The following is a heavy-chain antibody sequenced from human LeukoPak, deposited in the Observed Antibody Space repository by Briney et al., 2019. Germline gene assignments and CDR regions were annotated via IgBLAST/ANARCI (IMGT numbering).Heavy chain of an antibody. V-gene: IGHV3-23*01. Sequence: SGGSLRLSCAASGFTVSSNYMSWVRQAPGKGLEWVSAISGSGGSTYYADSVRGRFTISRDNSKNTLYLQMNSLRAEDTAVYYCAKWGGLRTIIYPSDAFDIWGQGTMVTVSS. CDR2: ISGSGGST. D-gene: IGHD3-22*01. CDR1: GFTVSSNY. CDR3: AKWGGLRTIIYPSDAFDI. J-gene: IGHJ3*02.